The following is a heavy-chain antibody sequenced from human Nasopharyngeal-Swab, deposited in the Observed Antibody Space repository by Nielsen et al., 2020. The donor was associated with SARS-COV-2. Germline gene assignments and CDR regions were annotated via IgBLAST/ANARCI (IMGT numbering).Heavy chain of an antibody. Sequence: GESLKISCAASGFTFSSYAMNWVRQGPGKGLEWVSEISGSGGTTYYADPVKGRFTISRDNSKNTLHLQMNSLRVEDTGVYYCAKDLHSSSWPVGYWGQGTLVTVSS. CDR2: ISGSGGTT. J-gene: IGHJ4*02. CDR1: GFTFSSYA. V-gene: IGHV3-23*01. D-gene: IGHD6-6*01. CDR3: AKDLHSSSWPVGY.